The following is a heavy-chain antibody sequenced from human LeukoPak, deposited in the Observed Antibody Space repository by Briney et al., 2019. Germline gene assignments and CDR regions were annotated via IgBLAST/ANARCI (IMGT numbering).Heavy chain of an antibody. J-gene: IGHJ4*02. V-gene: IGHV3-7*01. CDR3: ARDGWDLYYFDY. Sequence: GGSLRLSCGASGFTSSSYWMSWVRQAPGKGLEWVANIKQDGSEKYYVDSVKGRFTISRDNAKNSLYLQMNSLRAEDTAVYYCARDGWDLYYFDYWGQGTLVTVSS. CDR2: IKQDGSEK. CDR1: GFTSSSYW. D-gene: IGHD6-19*01.